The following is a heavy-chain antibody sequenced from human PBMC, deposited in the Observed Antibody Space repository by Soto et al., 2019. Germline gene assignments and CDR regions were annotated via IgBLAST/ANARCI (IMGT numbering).Heavy chain of an antibody. CDR1: GIDFRRYW. V-gene: IGHV3-74*01. Sequence: EVQLVESGGGLVQPGGSLRLSCAASGIDFRRYWMHWVRQAPGKGLVWVARINSDTSNTEYAYSVRGRFTISRDNAKNTLYRHMNKPRAYDTAVYYGALKEQYLANFDYWGHGTLVTVSS. CDR2: INSDTSNT. D-gene: IGHD6-13*01. CDR3: ALKEQYLANFDY. J-gene: IGHJ4*01.